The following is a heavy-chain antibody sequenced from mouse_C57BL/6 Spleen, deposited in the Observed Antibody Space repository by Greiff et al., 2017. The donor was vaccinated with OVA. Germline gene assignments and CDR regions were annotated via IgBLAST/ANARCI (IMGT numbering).Heavy chain of an antibody. CDR1: GYTFTSYW. CDR3: ARQGRIFWYFDV. J-gene: IGHJ1*03. CDR2: IDPSDSYT. V-gene: IGHV1-50*01. Sequence: QVQLKESGAELVKPGASVKLSCKASGYTFTSYWMQWVKQRPGQGLEWIGEIDPSDSYTNYNQKFKGKATLTVDTSSSTAYMQLSSLTSEDSAVYYCARQGRIFWYFDVWGTGTTVTVSS.